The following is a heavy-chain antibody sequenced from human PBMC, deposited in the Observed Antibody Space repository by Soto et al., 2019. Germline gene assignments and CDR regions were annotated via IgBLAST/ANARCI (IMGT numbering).Heavy chain of an antibody. CDR3: ARDRGPSSGYYPYWFDP. V-gene: IGHV1-69*13. Sequence: QVQLVQSGAEVNKPGSSVKVSCKASGGTFSSYAISWVRQAPGQGLEWMGEIIPSFGTANYAQKFQGRVTITAAESTSTASMELSRLRSEDTAVYSCARDRGPSSGYYPYWFDPWGQGTLVTVSS. CDR2: IIPSFGTA. J-gene: IGHJ5*02. D-gene: IGHD3-22*01. CDR1: GGTFSSYA.